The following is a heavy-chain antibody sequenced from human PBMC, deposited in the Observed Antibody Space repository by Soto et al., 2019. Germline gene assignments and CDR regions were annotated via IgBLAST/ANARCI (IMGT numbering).Heavy chain of an antibody. CDR3: ARISYWVKDY. V-gene: IGHV4-61*01. Sequence: SETLSLTCTVSGASLSSGSYYWSWIRQPPGKGLEWIGYFYYTGTTKYNPSLESRVTISADTSKHQFSLNLTSVTAADTAVYYCARISYWVKDYWGQGALVTVSS. CDR2: FYYTGTT. J-gene: IGHJ4*02. D-gene: IGHD2-8*02. CDR1: GASLSSGSYY.